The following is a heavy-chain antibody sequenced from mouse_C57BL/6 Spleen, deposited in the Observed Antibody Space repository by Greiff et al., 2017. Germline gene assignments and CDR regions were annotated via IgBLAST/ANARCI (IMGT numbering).Heavy chain of an antibody. Sequence: QVHVKQPGAELVKPGASVKLSCKASGYTFTSYWMQWVKQRPGQGLEWIGEIDPSDSYTNYNQKFKGKATLTVDTSSSTAYMQLSSLTSEDSAVYYCARHYYGSSYRYFDVWGTGTTVTVSS. V-gene: IGHV1-50*01. CDR3: ARHYYGSSYRYFDV. J-gene: IGHJ1*03. D-gene: IGHD1-1*01. CDR1: GYTFTSYW. CDR2: IDPSDSYT.